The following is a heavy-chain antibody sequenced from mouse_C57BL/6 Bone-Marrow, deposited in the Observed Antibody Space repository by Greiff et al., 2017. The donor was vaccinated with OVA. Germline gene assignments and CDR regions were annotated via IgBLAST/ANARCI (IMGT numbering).Heavy chain of an antibody. CDR1: GYTFTDYE. Sequence: QVQLQQSGAELVRPGASVTLSCKASGYTFTDYEMHWVKQTPVHGLEWIGAIDPETGGTAYNQKFKGKAILTADKSSSTAYMELRSLTSEDSAVYYCTRGYSNYYAMDYWGRGTSVTVS. J-gene: IGHJ4*01. V-gene: IGHV1-15*01. D-gene: IGHD2-5*01. CDR3: TRGYSNYYAMDY. CDR2: IDPETGGT.